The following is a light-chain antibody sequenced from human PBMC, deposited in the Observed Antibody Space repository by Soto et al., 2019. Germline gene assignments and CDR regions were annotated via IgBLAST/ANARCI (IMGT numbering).Light chain of an antibody. CDR2: VTNDGRH. J-gene: IGLJ2*01. Sequence: QLVLTQSPSVSASLGASVKLTCTLSSGHSTYAIAWHQQQPEKGPRYLMKVTNDGRHIKGDGIPDRFSGSSSGAERYLTISSLQSEDEADYYCQTWGTGIRVFGGGTKLTVL. CDR1: SGHSTYA. CDR3: QTWGTGIRV. V-gene: IGLV4-69*01.